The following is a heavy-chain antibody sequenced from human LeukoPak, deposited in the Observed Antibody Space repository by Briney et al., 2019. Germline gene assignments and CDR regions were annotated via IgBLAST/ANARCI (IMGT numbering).Heavy chain of an antibody. V-gene: IGHV4-61*02. CDR2: VFTSGST. J-gene: IGHJ4*02. Sequence: PSETLSLTCIVSGGSISSGSYYWSWIRQPAGKGLEWIGRVFTSGSTDYNPSFKSRVTITRDTSASAAYLELSSLRSEDTAVYYCAIRDGYRDYWGQGTLVTVSS. D-gene: IGHD5-24*01. CDR3: AIRDGYRDY. CDR1: GGSISSGSYY.